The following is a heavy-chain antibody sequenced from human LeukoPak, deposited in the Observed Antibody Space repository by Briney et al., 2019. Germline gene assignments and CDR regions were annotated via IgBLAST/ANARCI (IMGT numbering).Heavy chain of an antibody. CDR3: ATKWELLRSYFDY. J-gene: IGHJ4*02. Sequence: GGSLRLSCAASGFTFSSYAMSWVRQAPGKGLEWVSAISGSGGSTYYADSVKGRFTISRDNSKNTLYLQMNSLRAEDTAVYYCATKWELLRSYFDYWGQGTLVTVSS. CDR2: ISGSGGST. CDR1: GFTFSSYA. V-gene: IGHV3-23*01. D-gene: IGHD1-26*01.